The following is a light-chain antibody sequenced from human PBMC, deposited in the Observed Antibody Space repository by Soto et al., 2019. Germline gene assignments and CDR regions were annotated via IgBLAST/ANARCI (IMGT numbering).Light chain of an antibody. CDR2: EVN. V-gene: IGLV2-14*01. CDR1: NSDIGAFNY. Sequence: QSALTQPASVSGSPGQSITISCSGTNSDIGAFNYVSWYQQHPHKAPKLIIYEVNKRPSGVSNRFSGSKSGITASLTISGAQAEDEADYYCSSYTDISTVIFGGGTQVTVL. J-gene: IGLJ2*01. CDR3: SSYTDISTVI.